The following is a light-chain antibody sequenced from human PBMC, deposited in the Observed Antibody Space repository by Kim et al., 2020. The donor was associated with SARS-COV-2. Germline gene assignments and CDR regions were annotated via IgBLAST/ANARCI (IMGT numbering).Light chain of an antibody. CDR2: YTSDSDS. J-gene: IGLJ3*02. V-gene: IGLV5-45*03. CDR1: SGMNVGTYR. Sequence: QPVLTQPSSLSASPGASASLTCTLRSGMNVGTYRIYWYQQKPRSPPQYLLRYTSDSDSHRGFGVPSRFSGSRDASANAAILLISGLQSDDEADYYCKIWHNSAWVFGGGTQLTVL. CDR3: KIWHNSAWV.